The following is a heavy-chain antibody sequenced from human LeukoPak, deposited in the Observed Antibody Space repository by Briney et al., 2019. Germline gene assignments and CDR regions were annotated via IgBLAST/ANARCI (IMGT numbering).Heavy chain of an antibody. CDR3: ARLGYDILTGYYTPLYFDY. D-gene: IGHD3-9*01. CDR1: GYSISSGYY. V-gene: IGHV4-38-2*01. Sequence: SETLSLTCAVSGYSISSGYYWGWIRQPPGKGLEWIGSIYHSGSTYYNPSLKSRVTISVDTSKNQFSLKLSSVTAADTAVYYCARLGYDILTGYYTPLYFDYWGQGTLVTVSS. J-gene: IGHJ4*02. CDR2: IYHSGST.